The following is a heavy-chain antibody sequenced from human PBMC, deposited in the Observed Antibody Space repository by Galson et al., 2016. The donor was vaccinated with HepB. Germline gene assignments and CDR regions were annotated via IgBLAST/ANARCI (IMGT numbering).Heavy chain of an antibody. V-gene: IGHV3-23*01. J-gene: IGHJ4*02. Sequence: SLRLSCAASGFTFSNYAMRWVRQAPGTGLEWVSSISESSASTYSTDSVKGRFTISRDNSKNTLYLQMNSLRDEDTAVYYCARNSTTTRSCDYWGQGTLVTVSS. CDR2: ISESSAST. D-gene: IGHD2-2*01. CDR1: GFTFSNYA. CDR3: ARNSTTTRSCDY.